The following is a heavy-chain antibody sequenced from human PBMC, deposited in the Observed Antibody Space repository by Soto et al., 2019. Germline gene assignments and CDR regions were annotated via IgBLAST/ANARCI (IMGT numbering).Heavy chain of an antibody. CDR2: FSGGSGAI. V-gene: IGHV3-23*01. Sequence: GGSLRLSCAVSGFSLGPYGVTWVRQTPEKGLEWVTGFSGGSGAIFYADSVRGRFTISRDSSTAYLQMNNLRPEDKAVYFCARWNGFGDSWGQGSLVTVYS. J-gene: IGHJ4*02. CDR3: ARWNGFGDS. D-gene: IGHD1-1*01. CDR1: GFSLGPYG.